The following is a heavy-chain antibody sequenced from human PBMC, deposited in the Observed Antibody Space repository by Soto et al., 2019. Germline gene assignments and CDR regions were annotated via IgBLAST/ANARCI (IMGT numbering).Heavy chain of an antibody. J-gene: IGHJ3*02. CDR2: INPSGGST. CDR1: GYTFASYY. Sequence: QVQLVQSGAEVKKPGASVKVSCKASGYTFASYYMHWVRQAPGQGLEWMGIINPSGGSTSYAQKFQGRVTMTRDTSTSTVYMELSSLRSEDTAVYYCARECYYDSSGYQGDDAFDIWGQGTMVTVSS. D-gene: IGHD3-22*01. CDR3: ARECYYDSSGYQGDDAFDI. V-gene: IGHV1-46*01.